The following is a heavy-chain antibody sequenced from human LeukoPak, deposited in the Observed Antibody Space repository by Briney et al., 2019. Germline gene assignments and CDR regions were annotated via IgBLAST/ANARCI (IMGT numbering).Heavy chain of an antibody. CDR3: ARWYDYGSGSYFDY. CDR1: GGSISSSSYY. CDR2: IYYSGST. J-gene: IGHJ4*02. V-gene: IGHV4-39*07. Sequence: PSETLYLTCTVSGGSISSSSYYWGWIRQPPGKGLEWIGSIYYSGSTYYNPSLKSRVTISVDTSKNQFSLKLSSVTAADTAVYYCARWYDYGSGSYFDYWGQGTLVTVSS. D-gene: IGHD3-10*01.